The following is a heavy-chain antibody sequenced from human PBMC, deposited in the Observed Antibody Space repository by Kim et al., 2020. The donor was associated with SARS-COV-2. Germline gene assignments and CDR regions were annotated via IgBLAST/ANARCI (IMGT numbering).Heavy chain of an antibody. Sequence: GGSLRLSCAASGFAFSEYYMTWIRQAPGKGLEWVSYISGSTTYSRYADSVKGRITISRDNARNSLYLQMDSLTVDDTAVYYCGRAPTGTVDVWGQGTLVTVSS. CDR2: ISGSTTYS. CDR3: GRAPTGTVDV. V-gene: IGHV3-11*05. CDR1: GFAFSEYY. J-gene: IGHJ4*02. D-gene: IGHD1-1*01.